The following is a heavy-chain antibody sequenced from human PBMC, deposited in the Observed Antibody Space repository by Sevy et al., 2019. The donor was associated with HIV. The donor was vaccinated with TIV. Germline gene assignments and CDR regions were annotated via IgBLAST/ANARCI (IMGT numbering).Heavy chain of an antibody. D-gene: IGHD5-18*01. CDR3: ARDTAMVPFDY. V-gene: IGHV3-48*03. CDR1: GFTFSSYE. Sequence: GGSLRLSCAASGFTFSSYEMNWVRQAPGKGLEWVSYISSSGSTIYYAASVKGRFTISRDNAKNSLYLQMNSLRAEDTAVYYCARDTAMVPFDYWGQGTLVTVSS. J-gene: IGHJ4*02. CDR2: ISSSGSTI.